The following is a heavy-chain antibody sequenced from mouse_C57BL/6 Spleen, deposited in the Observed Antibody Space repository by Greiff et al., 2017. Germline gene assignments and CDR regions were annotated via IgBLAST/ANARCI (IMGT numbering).Heavy chain of an antibody. CDR1: GYTFTEYT. Sequence: QVQLQQSGAELVKPGASVKLSCKASGYTFTEYTIHWVKQRPGQGLEWIGWIYPGTGSIKYNEKFKDKATLTADKSSSTAYMELSSLTSEDSAVYFCARHGYYSNYVDAMDYWGQGTSVTVSS. J-gene: IGHJ4*01. CDR2: IYPGTGSI. CDR3: ARHGYYSNYVDAMDY. V-gene: IGHV1-62-2*01. D-gene: IGHD2-5*01.